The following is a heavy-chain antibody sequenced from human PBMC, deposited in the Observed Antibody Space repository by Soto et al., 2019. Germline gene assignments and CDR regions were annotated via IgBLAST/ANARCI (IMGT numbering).Heavy chain of an antibody. D-gene: IGHD3-22*01. CDR1: GYTFTSYG. CDR3: ARVLTSYYDSGVYHHPEYFHH. Sequence: ASEKVSCKASGYTFTSYGISWVRQAPGQGLEWMGGISAYNGNPNYAQKLQGRVTMTTDASTSTAYMELRSLRSDDTAVYYCARVLTSYYDSGVYHHPEYFHHWGQGTLVTVSS. V-gene: IGHV1-18*01. J-gene: IGHJ1*01. CDR2: ISAYNGNP.